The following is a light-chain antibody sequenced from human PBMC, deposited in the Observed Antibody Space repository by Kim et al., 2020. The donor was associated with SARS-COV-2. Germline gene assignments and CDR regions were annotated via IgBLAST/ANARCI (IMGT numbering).Light chain of an antibody. J-gene: IGKJ4*01. CDR3: QQRGGWPLT. V-gene: IGKV3-11*01. Sequence: EIVLTQTPATLSLSPGERATLSCWASQSVSSYLAWYQQKPGQAPRLLIYDATNRDAGIPARFSGTESRTEFTLTISSLEPEDVAVYYCQQRGGWPLTFGGGTKLEI. CDR1: QSVSSY. CDR2: DAT.